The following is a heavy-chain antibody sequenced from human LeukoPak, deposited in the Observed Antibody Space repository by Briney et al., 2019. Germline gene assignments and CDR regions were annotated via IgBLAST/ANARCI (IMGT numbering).Heavy chain of an antibody. CDR3: VVSIQAAAIPAFDS. CDR1: GYNFAHN. Sequence: GASAKVSCKASGYNFAHNIHWVRQAPGQGHEFMGWINPKNGGTKYAQNFQGRVTMTRDTSISTVYMELSSLGSDDTAVYYCVVSIQAAAIPAFDSWGQGTLVTVSS. D-gene: IGHD6-25*01. V-gene: IGHV1-2*02. J-gene: IGHJ4*02. CDR2: INPKNGGT.